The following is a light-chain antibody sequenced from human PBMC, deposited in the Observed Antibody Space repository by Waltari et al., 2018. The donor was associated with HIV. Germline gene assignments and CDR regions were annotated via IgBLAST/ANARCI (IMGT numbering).Light chain of an antibody. J-gene: IGLJ1*01. Sequence: QSALTQPPSVSGSPGQSVTISCTGTSSDVGSYNRVSWYRQPPGAAPKLMIFDVSHRPSGFPVRFSGSKSGNTASLTISGLQAEDEATYYCSLYTSTNTHVFGTGTEVTVL. CDR1: SSDVGSYNR. CDR3: SLYTSTNTHV. V-gene: IGLV2-18*01. CDR2: DVS.